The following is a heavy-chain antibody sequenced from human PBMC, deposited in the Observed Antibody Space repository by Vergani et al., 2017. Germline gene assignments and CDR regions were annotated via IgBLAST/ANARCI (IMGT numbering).Heavy chain of an antibody. V-gene: IGHV5-51*01. D-gene: IGHD3-10*01. CDR3: ASGGHGSENGGALQL. CDR2: IYPGDSEV. J-gene: IGHJ3*01. CDR1: GFTVSDNY. Sequence: ELHLVQSGGGLVQPGESLRLSCAPSGFTVSDNYMTWVRQAPGKGLEWMGIIYPGDSEVKSNPTFRGQVIFSVDTSVNTAYLQWRSLQASDTATYFCASGGHGSENGGALQLWGQGTNITVSS.